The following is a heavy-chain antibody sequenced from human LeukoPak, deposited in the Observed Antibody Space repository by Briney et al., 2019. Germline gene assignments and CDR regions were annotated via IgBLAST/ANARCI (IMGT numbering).Heavy chain of an antibody. CDR1: GLTFSSYE. Sequence: GGSLRLSCAASGLTFSSYEMSWVRQAPGKGLEWLSYISTGGSTTHYADSVKGRFTMSRDNVKNSLYLQMNGLRAEDTAVYYCARYYGSGSYVTGGMDVWGQGTTVTVSS. V-gene: IGHV3-48*03. CDR2: ISTGGSTT. D-gene: IGHD3-10*01. J-gene: IGHJ6*02. CDR3: ARYYGSGSYVTGGMDV.